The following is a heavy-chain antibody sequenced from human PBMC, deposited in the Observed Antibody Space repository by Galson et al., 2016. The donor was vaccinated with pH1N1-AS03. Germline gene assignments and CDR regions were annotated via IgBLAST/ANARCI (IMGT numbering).Heavy chain of an antibody. J-gene: IGHJ5*01. CDR1: RGSFGGAY. CDR3: ARRPTGIDS. Sequence: SETLSLTCTVSRGSFGGAYWTWIRQPPGKGPEWIGEIIIGRGLPPTYNPSLKRRVTISIDTSRGELSLRLRSVTAADTGVYYCARRPTGIDSWGQGSQVTVSS. V-gene: IGHV4-34*12. CDR2: IIIGRGLPP. D-gene: IGHD3-10*01.